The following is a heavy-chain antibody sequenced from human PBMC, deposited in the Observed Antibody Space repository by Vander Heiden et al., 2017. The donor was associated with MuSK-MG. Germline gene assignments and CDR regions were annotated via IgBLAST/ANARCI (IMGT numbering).Heavy chain of an antibody. Sequence: EVQLVESGGGLVQPGGSLRLSCAASGFPFTTYWRHWGRRAPGKGLVWVSRINSDGSDTNYADSVKGRFTISRDNAKNTLYLQMNSLRAEDTAVYYCARHNTFDYWGQGTLVTVSS. J-gene: IGHJ4*02. CDR3: ARHNTFDY. CDR2: INSDGSDT. V-gene: IGHV3-74*01. CDR1: GFPFTTYW.